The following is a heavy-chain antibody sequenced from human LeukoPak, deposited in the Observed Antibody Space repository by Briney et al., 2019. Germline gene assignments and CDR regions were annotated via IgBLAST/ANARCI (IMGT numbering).Heavy chain of an antibody. CDR3: ARGPRTYYDYVWGSYRYTPIDY. D-gene: IGHD3-16*02. CDR2: INHSGST. Sequence: SETLSLTCTVSGGSISSSSYYWGWIRQPPGKGLEWIGEINHSGSTNYNPSLKSRVTISVDTSKNQFSLKLSSVTAADTAVYYCARGPRTYYDYVWGSYRYTPIDYWGQGTLVTVSS. J-gene: IGHJ4*02. CDR1: GGSISSSSYY. V-gene: IGHV4-39*07.